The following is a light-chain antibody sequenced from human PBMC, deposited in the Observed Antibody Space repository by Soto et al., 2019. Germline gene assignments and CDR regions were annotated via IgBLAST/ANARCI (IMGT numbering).Light chain of an antibody. CDR2: EVS. V-gene: IGLV2-14*01. J-gene: IGLJ2*01. CDR3: CSYTGSSTLVV. Sequence: QSALTQPASVSGSPGQSITISCTGTSSDVGGYNYVSWYQQHPGKAPKLMIYEVSNRPSGVSNRFSGSKSGNTASLTISGRQDEDEADYYYCSYTGSSTLVVFGAGTKVTVL. CDR1: SSDVGGYNY.